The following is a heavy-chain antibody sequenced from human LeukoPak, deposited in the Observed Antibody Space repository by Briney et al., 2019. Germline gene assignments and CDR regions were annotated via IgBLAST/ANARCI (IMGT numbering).Heavy chain of an antibody. D-gene: IGHD1-26*01. J-gene: IGHJ5*02. CDR3: AKEPDGSYFNWFDP. V-gene: IGHV1-69*13. Sequence: WASVKVSCKASGGTFSSYAISWVRQAPGQGLEWMGGIIPIFGTANYAQKFQGRVTITADESTSTAYMELSSLRSEDTAVYYCAKEPDGSYFNWFDPWGQGTLVTVSS. CDR2: IIPIFGTA. CDR1: GGTFSSYA.